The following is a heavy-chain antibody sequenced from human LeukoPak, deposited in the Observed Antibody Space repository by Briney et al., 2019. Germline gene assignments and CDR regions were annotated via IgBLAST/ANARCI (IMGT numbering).Heavy chain of an antibody. CDR2: ISGSGGST. CDR3: AKDLESSISDYYYGMDV. Sequence: GGSLRLSCAASGFTFSSYAMSWVRQAPGKGLEWVSVISGSGGSTYYADSVKGRFTISRDNSKNTLYLQMNSLRAEDTAVYYCAKDLESSISDYYYGMDVWGQGTTVTVSS. J-gene: IGHJ6*02. CDR1: GFTFSSYA. V-gene: IGHV3-23*01. D-gene: IGHD6-13*01.